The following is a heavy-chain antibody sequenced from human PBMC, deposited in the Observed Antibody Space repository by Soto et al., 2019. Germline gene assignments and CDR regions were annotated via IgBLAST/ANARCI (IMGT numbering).Heavy chain of an antibody. CDR3: ARPVVPAAQGAGYYYGMDV. Sequence: GESLKISCAASGFTFSDYYMSWIRQAPGKGLEWVSYISSSGSIIYYADSVKGRFTISRDNAKNSLHLQMNSLRAEDTAVYYCARPVVPAAQGAGYYYGMDVWGQGTTVTVSS. V-gene: IGHV3-11*04. D-gene: IGHD2-2*01. CDR2: ISSSGSII. J-gene: IGHJ6*02. CDR1: GFTFSDYY.